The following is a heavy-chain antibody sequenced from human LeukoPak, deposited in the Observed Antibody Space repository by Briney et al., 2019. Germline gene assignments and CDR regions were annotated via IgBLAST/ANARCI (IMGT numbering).Heavy chain of an antibody. Sequence: GASVKVSCKASGYTFGNYYMHWVRQAPGQGLEWMGVINPSGGSANYAQGFQGRLTMTRDTSTTTVYMELTSLTSEDTAVYYCARDMGTYYYGSGTRGWFDPWGQGTLVTVSS. CDR3: ARDMGTYYYGSGTRGWFDP. D-gene: IGHD3-10*01. CDR2: INPSGGSA. V-gene: IGHV1-46*01. CDR1: GYTFGNYY. J-gene: IGHJ5*02.